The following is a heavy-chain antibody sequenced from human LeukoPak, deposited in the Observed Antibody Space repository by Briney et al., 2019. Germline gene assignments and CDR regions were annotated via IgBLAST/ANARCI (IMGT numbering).Heavy chain of an antibody. V-gene: IGHV5-51*01. D-gene: IGHD2-15*01. Sequence: GESLKISCKGSGYSFTSYWIGWVRQMPGKGLEWMGIIYPGDSDTRYGPSFQGQVTISADKSISTAYLQWSSLKASDTAMYYCARSVADPYYYYYMDVWGKGTTVTISS. CDR1: GYSFTSYW. CDR3: ARSVADPYYYYYMDV. CDR2: IYPGDSDT. J-gene: IGHJ6*03.